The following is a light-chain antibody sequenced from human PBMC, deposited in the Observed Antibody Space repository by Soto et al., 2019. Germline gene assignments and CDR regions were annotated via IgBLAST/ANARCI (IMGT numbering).Light chain of an antibody. CDR1: QSVSSY. CDR3: QQRSNWHLT. V-gene: IGKV3-11*01. Sequence: EIVVTQSAAALSLSPGERATLSCRASQSVSSYLAWYQQKPGQAPRLLIYDASNRATGIPARFSGSGSGTDFTITIRSLEPEDFAVYYCQQRSNWHLTFGRATKADI. J-gene: IGKJ4*01. CDR2: DAS.